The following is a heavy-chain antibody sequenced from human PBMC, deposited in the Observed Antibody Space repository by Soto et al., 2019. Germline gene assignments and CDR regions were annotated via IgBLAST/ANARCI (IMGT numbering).Heavy chain of an antibody. Sequence: PXESLSLTCTVSGGSISSDRYYWSWIRQHPGKGLEWIGYIYYSGSTYYNPSLKSRVTISVDTSKNQFSLKLSSVTAADTAVYYCAREGRWLPKWFDTWGQGTLVTVSS. CDR2: IYYSGST. CDR1: GGSISSDRYY. V-gene: IGHV4-31*03. CDR3: AREGRWLPKWFDT. J-gene: IGHJ5*02. D-gene: IGHD5-12*01.